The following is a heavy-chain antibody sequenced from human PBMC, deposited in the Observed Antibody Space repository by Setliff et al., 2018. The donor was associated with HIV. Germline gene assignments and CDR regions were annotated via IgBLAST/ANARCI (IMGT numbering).Heavy chain of an antibody. D-gene: IGHD2-8*01. CDR2: IDPENDET. Sequence: ASVKVSCKASGYTFIDKYMHWVRQAPGKGLHWMGRIDPENDETKYSQKFQVRFTMTTDRSTDTAYMELSGLRSEDTAIYYCVLYSTGASRFDYWGQGTLVTVSS. V-gene: IGHV1-69-2*01. J-gene: IGHJ4*02. CDR3: VLYSTGASRFDY. CDR1: GYTFIDKY.